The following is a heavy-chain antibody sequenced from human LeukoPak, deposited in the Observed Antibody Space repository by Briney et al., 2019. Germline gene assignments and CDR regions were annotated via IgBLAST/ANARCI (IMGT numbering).Heavy chain of an antibody. CDR3: VKDRVSISSSGYFDY. V-gene: IGHV3-64D*06. CDR1: GFTFSSYA. Sequence: PGGSLRLSCSASGFTFSSYAMHRVRQAPGKGLEYVSAISSNGGSTYYADSVKGRFTISRDNSKNTLYLQMSSLRAEDTAVYYCVKDRVSISSSGYFDYWGQGTLVTVSS. D-gene: IGHD6-13*01. J-gene: IGHJ4*02. CDR2: ISSNGGST.